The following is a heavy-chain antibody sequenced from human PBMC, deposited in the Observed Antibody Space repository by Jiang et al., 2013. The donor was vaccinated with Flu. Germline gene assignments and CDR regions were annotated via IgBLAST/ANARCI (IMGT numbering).Heavy chain of an antibody. CDR1: SVSISSGDYY. D-gene: IGHD2-2*01. Sequence: GPGLVKPSQTLSLTCTVSSVSISSGDYYWSWVRQPPGKGLEWIGYIYYSGSTYYNPSLKSRVTISVDTSKNQFSLKLTSVTAADTAVYYCRGMPTHYYYGMDVWGQGTTVTVSS. CDR2: IYYSGST. V-gene: IGHV4-30-4*01. J-gene: IGHJ6*02. CDR3: RGMPTHYYYGMDV.